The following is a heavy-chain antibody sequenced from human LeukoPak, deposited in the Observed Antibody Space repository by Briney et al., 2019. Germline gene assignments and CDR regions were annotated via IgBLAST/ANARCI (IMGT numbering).Heavy chain of an antibody. D-gene: IGHD5-18*01. CDR2: INHSGST. V-gene: IGHV4-34*01. CDR3: ARIGGRGVQLWPGGAFDI. Sequence: SETLSLTCAVYGGSFSGYYWSWIRQPPGKGLGWIGEINHSGSTNYNPSLKSRVTISVDTSKNQFSLKLSSVTAADTAVYYCARIGGRGVQLWPGGAFDIWGQGTMVTVSS. CDR1: GGSFSGYY. J-gene: IGHJ3*02.